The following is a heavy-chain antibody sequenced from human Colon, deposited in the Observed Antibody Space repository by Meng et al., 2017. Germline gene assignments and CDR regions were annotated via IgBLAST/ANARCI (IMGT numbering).Heavy chain of an antibody. J-gene: IGHJ4*02. CDR2: TYYRSKYYN. Sequence: QVQRQQAGPGLVKPSRALSLTWAVSGDSVSRNSAAWNWIRQSPSRGLEWLGRTYYRSKYYNDYALSVKSRITINPDTSKNQFSLQLNSVTPEDTAIYYCARDWGDVRGGFDFWGQGTLVTVSS. CDR1: GDSVSRNSAA. CDR3: ARDWGDVRGGFDF. D-gene: IGHD3-10*02. V-gene: IGHV6-1*01.